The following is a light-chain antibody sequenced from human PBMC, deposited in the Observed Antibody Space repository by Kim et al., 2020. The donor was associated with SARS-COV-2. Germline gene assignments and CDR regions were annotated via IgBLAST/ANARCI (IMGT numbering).Light chain of an antibody. J-gene: IGKJ1*01. V-gene: IGKV3-15*01. CDR3: QQYNNWPPT. CDR1: QSISIN. Sequence: EIVLTQSPATLSVSPGERVTLSCRVSQSISINLAWYQQKPGQAPRLLMNGAFTRATGIPARFSGSGSGTEFTLTINSLQSEDFAVYYCQQYNNWPPTFGQGTKVEIK. CDR2: GAF.